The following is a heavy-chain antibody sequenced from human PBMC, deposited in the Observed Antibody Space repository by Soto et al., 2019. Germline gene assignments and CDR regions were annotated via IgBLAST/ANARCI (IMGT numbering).Heavy chain of an antibody. J-gene: IGHJ4*02. CDR2: IYPGDSET. CDR3: TRHYTSRNYYPGIY. D-gene: IGHD3-10*01. V-gene: IGHV5-51*01. CDR1: GYSFTSYW. Sequence: GESLKISCKGSGYSFTSYWIGWVRQMPGKGLEWMGIIYPGDSETRYSPSFQGQVTISADKSISTAYLQWNSLKASDTAMYYCTRHYTSRNYYPGIYCRQGTLVTVCS.